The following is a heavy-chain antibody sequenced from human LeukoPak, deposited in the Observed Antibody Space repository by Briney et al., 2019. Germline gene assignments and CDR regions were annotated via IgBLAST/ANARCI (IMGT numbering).Heavy chain of an antibody. CDR3: AKVGGLGYCTVNSCYHFDY. J-gene: IGHJ4*02. CDR1: GFTFSNYA. V-gene: IGHV3-23*01. D-gene: IGHD2-2*01. CDR2: ISGSAIST. Sequence: GGSLRLSCAASGFTFSNYAMTWVRQAPGKGLEWVSTISGSAISTYYADSVKGRFTISRDNSKNTVYLHINSLRAEDTAVYYCAKVGGLGYCTVNSCYHFDYWGPGTLVTVSS.